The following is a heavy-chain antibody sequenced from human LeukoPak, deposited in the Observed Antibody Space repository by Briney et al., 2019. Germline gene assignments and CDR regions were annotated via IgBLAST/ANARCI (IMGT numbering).Heavy chain of an antibody. V-gene: IGHV3-7*01. CDR3: ARDPWGFEYSSSSRLDY. CDR2: IKKDGSEK. J-gene: IGHJ4*02. D-gene: IGHD6-6*01. Sequence: GGSLRLSCAASGFTFSNYWAIWVRQAPGKGLEWVANIKKDGSEKYYVDSVKGRSTVSRDNAKNTLYLQMNSLRAEDTAVYYCARDPWGFEYSSSSRLDYWGQGTLVTVSS. CDR1: GFTFSNYW.